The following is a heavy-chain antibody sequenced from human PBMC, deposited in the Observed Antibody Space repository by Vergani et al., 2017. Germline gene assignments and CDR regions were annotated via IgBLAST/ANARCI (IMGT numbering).Heavy chain of an antibody. CDR3: VRGGRGDHGDFWSRLGP. CDR1: GFDFSSYI. D-gene: IGHD3-3*01. Sequence: QLVESGGGWVQPGGSLRLSCVVSGFDFSSYIMNWVRQAPGKGLEWVAVISNDGGNKYYVDSVKGRFTIYKDNTVDMLSLQMNSLRPDDTAVYYCVRGGRGDHGDFWSRLGPWGQGTRVIVSS. V-gene: IGHV3-30*01. CDR2: ISNDGGNK. J-gene: IGHJ5*02.